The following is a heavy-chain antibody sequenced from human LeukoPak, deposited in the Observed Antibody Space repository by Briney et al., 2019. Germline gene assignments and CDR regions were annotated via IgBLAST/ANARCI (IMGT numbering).Heavy chain of an antibody. D-gene: IGHD6-13*01. CDR2: IKQDGSEK. Sequence: GGSLRLSCVASGFSFRTYTIHWVRQAPGKGLEWVANIKQDGSEKYYVDSVKGRFTISRDNAENSLYLQVNSLRAEDTVVYYCARVGSIAAAGTPDYWGQGTLVTVSS. CDR3: ARVGSIAAAGTPDY. CDR1: GFSFRTYT. J-gene: IGHJ4*02. V-gene: IGHV3-7*03.